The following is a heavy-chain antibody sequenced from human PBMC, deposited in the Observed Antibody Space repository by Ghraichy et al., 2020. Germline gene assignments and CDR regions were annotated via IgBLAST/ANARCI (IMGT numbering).Heavy chain of an antibody. CDR3: ATVFEH. J-gene: IGHJ4*02. CDR2: IDNDGSGT. V-gene: IGHV3-74*01. D-gene: IGHD4-17*01. CDR1: GFSISDNW. Sequence: GGSLRLSCEVSGFSISDNWMHLVRHAPGKGLVWVSRIDNDGSGTSYADSVKGRFTISRDNAKNTVYLQMNSLRAEDTAVYYCATVFEHWGQGILVTVSS.